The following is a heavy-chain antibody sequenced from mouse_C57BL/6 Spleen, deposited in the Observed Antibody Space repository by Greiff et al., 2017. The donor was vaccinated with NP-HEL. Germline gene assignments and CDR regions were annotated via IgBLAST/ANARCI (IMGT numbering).Heavy chain of an antibody. V-gene: IGHV5-4*01. CDR3: ARERYDYDRYFDV. D-gene: IGHD2-4*01. J-gene: IGHJ1*03. CDR2: ISDGGSYT. Sequence: EVKVVESGGGLVKPGGSLKLSCAASGFTFSSYALSWVRQTPEKRLEWVATISDGGSYTYYPDNVKGRFTISRDNAKNNLYLQMSHLKSEDTAMYYCARERYDYDRYFDVWGTGTTVTVSS. CDR1: GFTFSSYA.